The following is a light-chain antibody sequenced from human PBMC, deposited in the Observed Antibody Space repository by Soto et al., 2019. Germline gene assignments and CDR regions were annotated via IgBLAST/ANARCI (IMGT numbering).Light chain of an antibody. Sequence: QSALTQPPSVSAAPGQKATISCSGSSSNIGNNYVSWYQQLPGTAPKLLIYDNNKRPSGIPDRFSGSKSGTSATLGITGLQTGDEADYYCGTWDSSLSARVFGGGTK. V-gene: IGLV1-51*01. CDR1: SSNIGNNY. CDR3: GTWDSSLSARV. CDR2: DNN. J-gene: IGLJ2*01.